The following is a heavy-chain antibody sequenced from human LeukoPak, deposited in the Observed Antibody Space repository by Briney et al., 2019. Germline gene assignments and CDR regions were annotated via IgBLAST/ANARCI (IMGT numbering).Heavy chain of an antibody. J-gene: IGHJ6*03. CDR2: INPNSGGT. D-gene: IGHD1-1*01. V-gene: IGHV1-2*02. CDR3: ASHRGTTYYMDV. Sequence: ASVKVSCKASGYTFTGYYMHWVRQAPGQGLEWRGWINPNSGGTNYSQKFQGRVTMTRDTSITTAYMELSRLTSDDTAVYYCASHRGTTYYMDVWGKGTTVTISS. CDR1: GYTFTGYY.